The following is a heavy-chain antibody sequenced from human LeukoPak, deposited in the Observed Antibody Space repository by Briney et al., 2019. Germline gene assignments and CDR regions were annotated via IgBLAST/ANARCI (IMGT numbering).Heavy chain of an antibody. D-gene: IGHD3-3*01. Sequence: SETLSLTCTVSGGSISSYYWSWIRQPAGKGLEWIGRIYTSGSTNYNPSLKSRVTMSVDTSKNQFSLKLSSVTAADTAVYYCARGERFLEWTPGGYYYYMDVWGKGTTVTVSS. J-gene: IGHJ6*03. V-gene: IGHV4-4*07. CDR1: GGSISSYY. CDR2: IYTSGST. CDR3: ARGERFLEWTPGGYYYYMDV.